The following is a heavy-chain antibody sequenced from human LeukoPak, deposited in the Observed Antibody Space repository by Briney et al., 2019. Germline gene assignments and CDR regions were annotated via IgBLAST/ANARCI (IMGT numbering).Heavy chain of an antibody. CDR1: GFTFSSYG. J-gene: IGHJ4*02. CDR2: IRYDGSNK. Sequence: GGSLRLSCAASGFTFSSYGMHWVRQAPGKGLEWVAFIRYDGSNKYYADSVKGRFTISRDNSKNTLYLQMNSLRAEDTAVYYCASLWFGELFGFDYWGQGTPVTVSS. CDR3: ASLWFGELFGFDY. D-gene: IGHD3-10*01. V-gene: IGHV3-30*02.